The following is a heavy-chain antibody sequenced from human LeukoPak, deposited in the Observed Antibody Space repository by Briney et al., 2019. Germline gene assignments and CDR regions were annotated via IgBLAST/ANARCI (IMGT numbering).Heavy chain of an antibody. D-gene: IGHD2-2*01. J-gene: IGHJ5*02. Sequence: SETLSLTCTVSGYSISSGYYWGWIRQPPGKGLEWIGSIYHSGSTYYNPSLKSRVTISVDTSKNQFSLKLSSVTAADTAVYYCAFRGYCSSTSCPPFDPWGQGTLVTVSS. CDR3: AFRGYCSSTSCPPFDP. CDR2: IYHSGST. V-gene: IGHV4-38-2*02. CDR1: GYSISSGYY.